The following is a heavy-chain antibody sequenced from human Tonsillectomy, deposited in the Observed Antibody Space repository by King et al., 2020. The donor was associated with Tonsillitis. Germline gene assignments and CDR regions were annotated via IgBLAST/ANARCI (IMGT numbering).Heavy chain of an antibody. Sequence: VQLVESGGDLVQPGGSLRLSCVASGFNFRSYWRSWVRQAPWKGLEWVANIKEGGREKNYVDAVKGRFTISRDNARNSLYLQMNSLRAEDTAVYYCARDFWTGDVVVVAAMDVWGKGTTVTVS. CDR1: GFNFRSYW. V-gene: IGHV3-7*01. CDR2: IKEGGREK. J-gene: IGHJ6*04. D-gene: IGHD2-15*01. CDR3: ARDFWTGDVVVVAAMDV.